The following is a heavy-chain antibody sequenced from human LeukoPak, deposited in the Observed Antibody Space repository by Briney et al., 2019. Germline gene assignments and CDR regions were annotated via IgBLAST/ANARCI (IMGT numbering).Heavy chain of an antibody. Sequence: ASVTVSCKASGYTFTTYGISWVRQAPGQGLEWLGRISVYIDNTNYAQKLQGRVTMTTGTSTSTAYMELRSLRSDDTAVYYCARMILLLGDVLTVPPSGFDYWGQGTLVTVSS. CDR2: ISVYIDNT. J-gene: IGHJ4*02. V-gene: IGHV1-18*01. D-gene: IGHD3-9*01. CDR3: ARMILLLGDVLTVPPSGFDY. CDR1: GYTFTTYG.